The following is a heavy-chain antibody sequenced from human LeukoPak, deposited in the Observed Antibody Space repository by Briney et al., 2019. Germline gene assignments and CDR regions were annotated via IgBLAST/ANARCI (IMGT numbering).Heavy chain of an antibody. Sequence: GGSLRLSCAASGFTFSSYSMNWVRQAPGKGLEWVSYISSSSSTIYYADSVKGRFTISRDNAKNSLYLQMNSLRAEDTAVYYCARVRIVVVPAARHYYYYYVDVWGKGTTVTVSS. CDR2: ISSSSSTI. D-gene: IGHD2-2*01. CDR3: ARVRIVVVPAARHYYYYYVDV. CDR1: GFTFSSYS. J-gene: IGHJ6*03. V-gene: IGHV3-48*04.